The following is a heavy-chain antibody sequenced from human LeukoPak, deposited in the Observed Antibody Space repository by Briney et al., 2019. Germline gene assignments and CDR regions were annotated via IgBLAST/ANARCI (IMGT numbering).Heavy chain of an antibody. CDR1: GFTFSSYW. J-gene: IGHJ4*02. CDR2: IKQDGSER. V-gene: IGHV3-7*01. CDR3: ARDGGRRDDY. D-gene: IGHD5-24*01. Sequence: PGGSLRLSCAASGFTFSSYWMTWVRQAPGKGLEWVANIKQDGSERYYVDSVKGRFTISRDNAKNSLCLQMNSLRAEDTAVYYCARDGGRRDDYWGQGTLVTVSS.